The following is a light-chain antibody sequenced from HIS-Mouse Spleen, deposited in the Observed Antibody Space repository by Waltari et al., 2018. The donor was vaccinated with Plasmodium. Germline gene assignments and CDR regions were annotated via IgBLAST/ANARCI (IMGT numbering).Light chain of an antibody. CDR3: YSTDSSGNHRV. CDR2: EDS. CDR1: ALHNKY. Sequence: SYELTQPPSVSVSPGQTARITCSVDALHNKYAYWYQQKSGQAPVLVIYEDSKRPSGIPERFSGSSSGTMATLTISGAQVEDEADYYCYSTDSSGNHRVFGGGTKLTVL. J-gene: IGLJ3*02. V-gene: IGLV3-10*01.